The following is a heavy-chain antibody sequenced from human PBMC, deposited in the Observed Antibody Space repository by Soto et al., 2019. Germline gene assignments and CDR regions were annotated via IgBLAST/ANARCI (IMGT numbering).Heavy chain of an antibody. J-gene: IGHJ5*02. CDR2: ISSSSSTI. CDR1: GFTFSSYS. Sequence: EVQLVESGGGLVQPGGSLRLSCAASGFTFSSYSMNWVRQAPGKGLEWVSYISSSSSTIYYADSVKGRFTISRDNAKNSLYRQMNSLRAEDTAVYYCAREDSSGWLNWFDPWGQGTLVTVSS. D-gene: IGHD6-19*01. CDR3: AREDSSGWLNWFDP. V-gene: IGHV3-48*01.